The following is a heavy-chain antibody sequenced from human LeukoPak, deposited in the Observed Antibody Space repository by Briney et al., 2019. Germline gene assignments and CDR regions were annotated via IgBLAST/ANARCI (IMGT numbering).Heavy chain of an antibody. CDR1: GGSLSSGGYS. V-gene: IGHV4-30-2*01. CDR2: IYHTGST. CDR3: ARGMSSSWPGSIDY. Sequence: PSQTLSLTCAVSGGSLSSGGYSWSWIRQPPGKGLGWIGYIYHTGSTYYNPSLESRLTLSVDRSKNQFSLRLGSVTAADTAVYFCARGMSSSWPGSIDYWGRGTLVTISS. D-gene: IGHD6-13*01. J-gene: IGHJ4*02.